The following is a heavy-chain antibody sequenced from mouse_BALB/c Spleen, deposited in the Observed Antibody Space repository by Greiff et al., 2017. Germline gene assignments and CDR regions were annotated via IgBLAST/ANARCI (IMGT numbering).Heavy chain of an antibody. CDR3: ARRGTATYYYAMDY. Sequence: VQLQQSGAELVRPGTSVKVSCKASGYAFTNYLIEWVKQRPGQGLEWIGVINPGSGGTNYNEKFKGKATLTADKSSSTAYMQLSSLTSYDSAVYFCARRGTATYYYAMDYWGQGTSVTVSS. V-gene: IGHV1-54*01. D-gene: IGHD1-2*01. CDR2: INPGSGGT. CDR1: GYAFTNYL. J-gene: IGHJ4*01.